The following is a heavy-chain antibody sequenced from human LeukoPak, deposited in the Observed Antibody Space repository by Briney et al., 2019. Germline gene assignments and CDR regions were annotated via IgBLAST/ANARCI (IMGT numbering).Heavy chain of an antibody. CDR3: AMSGLTAAFDY. CDR2: INQDGSEI. CDR1: GFTFSAYW. V-gene: IGHV3-7*01. Sequence: GGSLRLSCAASGFTFSAYWMTWVRQAPGKGLQWVANINQDGSEIYYVDSLKGRFTISRDNAKNSLYLQMNSLRAEDTALYYCAMSGLTAAFDYWGQRTLVTVSS. D-gene: IGHD4/OR15-4a*01. J-gene: IGHJ4*02.